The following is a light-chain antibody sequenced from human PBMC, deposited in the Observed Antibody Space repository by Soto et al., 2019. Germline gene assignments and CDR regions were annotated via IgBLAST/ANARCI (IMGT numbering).Light chain of an antibody. V-gene: IGKV3-20*01. Sequence: EIVLTQSPVTLSLSPGERATLSCRASQSVAGSYLAWYQQKPGQAPRLLIYGASSRATGFPDRFSGSGSGTDFTLTISGLEPEDSAVYYCQQYGSSSEITFGQGTRLEIK. CDR2: GAS. J-gene: IGKJ5*01. CDR1: QSVAGSY. CDR3: QQYGSSSEIT.